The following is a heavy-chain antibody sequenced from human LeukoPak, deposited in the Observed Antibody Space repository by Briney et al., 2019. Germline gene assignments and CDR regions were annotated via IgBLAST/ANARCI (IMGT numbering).Heavy chain of an antibody. CDR2: INHSGST. V-gene: IGHV4-34*01. CDR1: GGSFSGYY. Sequence: SETLSLTCAVYGGSFSGYYWSWIRQPPGKGLEWIGEINHSGSTNYNPSLKSRVTISVDTSKSQFSLKLSSVTAADTAVYYCARAWATGVRGSLNWFDPWGQGTLVTVSS. CDR3: ARAWATGVRGSLNWFDP. J-gene: IGHJ5*02. D-gene: IGHD3-10*01.